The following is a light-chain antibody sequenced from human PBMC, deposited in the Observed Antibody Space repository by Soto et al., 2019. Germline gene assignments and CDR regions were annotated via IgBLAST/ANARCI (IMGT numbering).Light chain of an antibody. J-gene: IGKJ1*01. CDR1: QSLVHSDGSTY. V-gene: IGKV2-24*01. CDR3: MQITQFPWT. Sequence: DIVLTQTPLSSPVTLGQPASISCRSSQSLVHSDGSTYLTWLHQRPGQPPRLLIYKTSSRFSGVTDRFSGSGAGTDFTLKISRVEAEDVGVYYCMQITQFPWTFGQGTRVEIK. CDR2: KTS.